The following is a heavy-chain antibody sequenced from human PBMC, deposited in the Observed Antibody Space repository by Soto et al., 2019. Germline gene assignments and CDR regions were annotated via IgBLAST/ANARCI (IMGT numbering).Heavy chain of an antibody. CDR2: INPSDGTT. Sequence: QGHLVQSGAEVKRPGASVRVSCESSGYMFTSYFIHWVRQAPGQGLEWVGVINPSDGTTTYAQKFQARITMTRDTSTTTVDMELSSLRSEDTAAYYCARDKDSSARPRAEFDYWGQGTLITVSS. CDR1: GYMFTSYF. J-gene: IGHJ4*02. D-gene: IGHD6-19*01. V-gene: IGHV1-46*01. CDR3: ARDKDSSARPRAEFDY.